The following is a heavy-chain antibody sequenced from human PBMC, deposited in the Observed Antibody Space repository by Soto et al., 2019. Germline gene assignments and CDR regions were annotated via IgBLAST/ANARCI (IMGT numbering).Heavy chain of an antibody. Sequence: QVPLQESGPGLVKPSETLSLSCTVSGGSISNYYWSWFRQTPGKGLEWIGYVHDSWGSNYNPPLRSRVAKSLYTSESQVPLKLTSVTAPDTAVYYWARQGFGALHGIVDVWGQGTTVTVSS. D-gene: IGHD3-10*01. J-gene: IGHJ6*02. V-gene: IGHV4-59*08. CDR1: GGSISNYY. CDR2: VHDSWGS. CDR3: ARQGFGALHGIVDV.